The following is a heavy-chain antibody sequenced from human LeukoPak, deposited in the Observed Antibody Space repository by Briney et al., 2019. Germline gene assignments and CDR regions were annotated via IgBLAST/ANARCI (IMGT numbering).Heavy chain of an antibody. D-gene: IGHD3-3*01. CDR1: GYTFTGYY. Sequence: ASVKVSCKASGYTFTGYYMHWVGQAPGQGLEWMGWINPNSGGTNYGQKFQGRVTMNRDMSISTAYMELSRLRSDDTAVYYCARSLRITITFDPWGQGTLVTVSS. CDR3: ARSLRITITFDP. J-gene: IGHJ5*02. CDR2: INPNSGGT. V-gene: IGHV1-2*02.